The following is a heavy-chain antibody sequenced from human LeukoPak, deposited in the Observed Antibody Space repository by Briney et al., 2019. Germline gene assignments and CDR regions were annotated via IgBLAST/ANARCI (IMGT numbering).Heavy chain of an antibody. D-gene: IGHD3-10*01. J-gene: IGHJ3*02. V-gene: IGHV1-3*01. CDR3: ARIRTIVRGPDGFDI. CDR2: INAGNGHT. CDR1: GYIFTNYA. Sequence: ASVKVSCKASGYIFTNYAIHWVRRAPGQGLEWMGWINAGNGHTKYSQKFQGRFTIIRDTSANTAYMELSSLRSEDTAVYYCARIRTIVRGPDGFDIWGQGTMVTVS.